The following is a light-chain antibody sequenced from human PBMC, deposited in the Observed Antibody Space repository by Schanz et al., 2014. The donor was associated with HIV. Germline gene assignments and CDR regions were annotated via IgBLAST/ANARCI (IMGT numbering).Light chain of an antibody. J-gene: IGLJ2*01. V-gene: IGLV2-14*03. CDR2: DVS. Sequence: QSALTQPASVSGSPGQSITISCSGTISDVGGYKYVSWYQQHPGKAPKLMLYDVSNRPSGVSDRFSGSKSGNTASLTVSGLQAEDEADYYCVSYTGTNNPVFGGGTKLTVL. CDR1: ISDVGGYKY. CDR3: VSYTGTNNPV.